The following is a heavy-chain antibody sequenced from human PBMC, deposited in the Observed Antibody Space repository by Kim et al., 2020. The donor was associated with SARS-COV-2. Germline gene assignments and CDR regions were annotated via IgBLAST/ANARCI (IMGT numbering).Heavy chain of an antibody. CDR1: GFTFSNFA. V-gene: IGHV3-23*01. J-gene: IGHJ4*01. D-gene: IGHD3-22*01. Sequence: GGSLRLSCAASGFTFSNFAMSWVRQAPGKGLEWVSTISSSGGPIYYADSVKGRFTISRDNSKNTLYLQVNSLRAEDTAFYYCAKGFGSSGYYVAAYYFDYWGQGSLAT. CDR2: ISSSGGPI. CDR3: AKGFGSSGYYVAAYYFDY.